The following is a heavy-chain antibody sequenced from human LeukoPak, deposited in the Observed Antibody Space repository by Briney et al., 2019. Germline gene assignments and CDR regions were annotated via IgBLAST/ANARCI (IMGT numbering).Heavy chain of an antibody. CDR3: ARTISSGGEY. Sequence: GGSLRLSCAASGFTFGSYAMHWVRQAPGKGLEWVAVISYDGSNKYYADSVKGRFTISRDNSKNTLYLQMNSLRAEDTAVYYCARTISSGGEYWGQGTLVTVSS. CDR2: ISYDGSNK. J-gene: IGHJ4*02. D-gene: IGHD6-19*01. CDR1: GFTFGSYA. V-gene: IGHV3-30-3*01.